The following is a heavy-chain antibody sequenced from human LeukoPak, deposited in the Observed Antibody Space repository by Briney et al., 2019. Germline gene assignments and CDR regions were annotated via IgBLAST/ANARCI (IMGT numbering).Heavy chain of an antibody. Sequence: SETLSLTCAVYGGSFSGYYWSWTRQPAGKGLEWIGRIYTSGSTNYNPSLKSRVTMSVDTSKNQFSLKLSSVTAADTAVYYCARERYSGSYFPDYWGQGTLVTVSS. J-gene: IGHJ4*02. CDR1: GGSFSGYY. D-gene: IGHD1-26*01. CDR2: IYTSGST. V-gene: IGHV4-4*07. CDR3: ARERYSGSYFPDY.